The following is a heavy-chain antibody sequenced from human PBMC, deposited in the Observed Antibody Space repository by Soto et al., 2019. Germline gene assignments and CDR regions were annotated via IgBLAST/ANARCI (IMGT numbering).Heavy chain of an antibody. Sequence: PSETLSLTCTVSGGSISSGDYYWSWIRQPPGKGLEWIGYIYYSGSTYYNPSLKSRVTISVDTSKNQFSLKLSSVTAADTAVYYCARAGIAAAGTGVDPQPYYYYSSGMDVWGQGTTVTVSS. J-gene: IGHJ6*02. CDR3: ARAGIAAAGTGVDPQPYYYYSSGMDV. D-gene: IGHD6-13*01. CDR1: GGSISSGDYY. V-gene: IGHV4-30-4*01. CDR2: IYYSGST.